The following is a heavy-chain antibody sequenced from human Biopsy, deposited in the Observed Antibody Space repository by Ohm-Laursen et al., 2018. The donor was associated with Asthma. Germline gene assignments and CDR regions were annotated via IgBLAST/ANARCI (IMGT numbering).Heavy chain of an antibody. CDR1: GGTFNTYV. Sequence: PSVTVSCKSLGGTFNTYVIGWVRQAPGQGLEWKGGINSVFGTTTYPQKFQSRVTIPADDSTSTVYMELISLRSEDTAVYYCARKAGSCISRTCYSLDFWGQGTLVTGSS. V-gene: IGHV1-69*13. J-gene: IGHJ4*02. D-gene: IGHD2-2*01. CDR3: ARKAGSCISRTCYSLDF. CDR2: INSVFGTT.